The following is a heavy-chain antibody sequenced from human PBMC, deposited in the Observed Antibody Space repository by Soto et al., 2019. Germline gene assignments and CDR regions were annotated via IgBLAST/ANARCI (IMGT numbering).Heavy chain of an antibody. CDR2: INAGNGNT. V-gene: IGHV1-3*01. D-gene: IGHD3-9*01. Sequence: GASVKVSCKASGYTFTSYAMHWVRQAPGQRLEWMGWINAGNGNTKYSQKFQGRVTITRDTSASTAYMELSSLRSEDTAVYYCARSFYDIWTGSVYNWFAPWGQGPLVTVSS. CDR1: GYTFTSYA. CDR3: ARSFYDIWTGSVYNWFAP. J-gene: IGHJ5*02.